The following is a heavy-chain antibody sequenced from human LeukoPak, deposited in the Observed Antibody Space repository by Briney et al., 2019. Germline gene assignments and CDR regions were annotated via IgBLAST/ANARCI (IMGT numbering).Heavy chain of an antibody. CDR1: GFTFSIFG. CDR2: ISPDGNKE. V-gene: IGHV3-30*18. D-gene: IGHD1/OR15-1a*01. CDR3: AKVNNYDDY. Sequence: GGSLRLSCAASGFTFSIFGIHWVRQAPGKGLEWVAAISPDGNKEYYTESVKGRFTVSRGNSNNMIYLQMNSLRGEDSAVYYCAKVNNYDDYWGQGTLVTVSS. J-gene: IGHJ4*02.